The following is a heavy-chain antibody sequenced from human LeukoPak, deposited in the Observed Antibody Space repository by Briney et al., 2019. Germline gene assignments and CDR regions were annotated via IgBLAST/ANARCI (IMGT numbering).Heavy chain of an antibody. CDR3: ARDAGAATYYYFYYMDL. D-gene: IGHD6-13*01. Sequence: GGSLRLSCAPSRFTFSVYAMYWVRQAPGRGLEWLAVLSYDGSNRYYADSVKGRFAVSRDNSNNTLYLQMNSLRAEDTATYYCARDAGAATYYYFYYMDLWGKGTTVTVSS. V-gene: IGHV3-30*11. CDR2: LSYDGSNR. J-gene: IGHJ6*03. CDR1: RFTFSVYA.